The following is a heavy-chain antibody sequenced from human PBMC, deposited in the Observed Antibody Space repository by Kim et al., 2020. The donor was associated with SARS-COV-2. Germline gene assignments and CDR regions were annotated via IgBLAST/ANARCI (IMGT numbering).Heavy chain of an antibody. CDR1: GYTFTSYY. CDR3: ARAWGTTGSYYNIGAEMIDY. D-gene: IGHD3-10*01. CDR2: INPSGGST. V-gene: IGHV1-46*01. Sequence: ASVKVSCKASGYTFTSYYMHWVRQAPGQGLEWMGIINPSGGSTSYAQKFQGRVTMTRDTSTSTVYMELSSLRSEDTAVYYCARAWGTTGSYYNIGAEMIDYWGQGTLVTVSS. J-gene: IGHJ4*02.